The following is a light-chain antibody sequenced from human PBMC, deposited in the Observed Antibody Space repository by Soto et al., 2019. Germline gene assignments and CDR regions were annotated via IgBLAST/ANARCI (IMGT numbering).Light chain of an antibody. V-gene: IGKV3-15*01. J-gene: IGKJ2*01. Sequence: EVVMTQLPATLSVSPGERVSLSCRASQSVADKLAWYQQKPGQAPRLLIYAASSRAAGIPTRFSGSGSGTDFTLTISSLQPEDFAVYYCQQYDDWPPFTFGHGTRLDI. CDR3: QQYDDWPPFT. CDR1: QSVADK. CDR2: AAS.